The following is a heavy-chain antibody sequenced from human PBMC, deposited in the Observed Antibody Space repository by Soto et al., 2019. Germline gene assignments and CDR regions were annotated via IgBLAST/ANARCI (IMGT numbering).Heavy chain of an antibody. CDR1: GDTFTDYY. D-gene: IGHD2-21*02. Sequence: QVQLMQSGAEVKKPGASVKVSCKASGDTFTDYYIHWVRQAPGQGLEWMGTVNPSGGHTTYAQHFLGRVTMTRDTSTSTPYMERTSLTSDDTAIYYCARGGHVVVVTAALYYWGQGTLVTVSS. CDR2: VNPSGGHT. CDR3: ARGGHVVVVTAALYY. V-gene: IGHV1-46*01. J-gene: IGHJ4*02.